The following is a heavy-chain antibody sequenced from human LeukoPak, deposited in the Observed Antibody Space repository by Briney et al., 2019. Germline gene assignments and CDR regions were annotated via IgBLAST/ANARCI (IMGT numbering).Heavy chain of an antibody. D-gene: IGHD2-2*01. CDR3: AKDSGSTSYLDY. V-gene: IGHV3-9*01. Sequence: GGSLRLSCAASRFTFDDYAMHWVRQAPGKGLEWVSGISWNSGSIGYADSVKGRFTISRDNAKNSLYLQMNSLRAEDTALYYCAKDSGSTSYLDYWGQGTLVAVSS. J-gene: IGHJ4*02. CDR2: ISWNSGSI. CDR1: RFTFDDYA.